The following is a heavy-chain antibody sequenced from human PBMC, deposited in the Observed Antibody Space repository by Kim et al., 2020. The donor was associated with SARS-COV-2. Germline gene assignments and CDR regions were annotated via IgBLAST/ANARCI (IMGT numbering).Heavy chain of an antibody. V-gene: IGHV3-23*01. J-gene: IGHJ4*02. CDR1: GFTFSSYG. CDR3: ARCMAVAGCYFDH. CDR2: ISDSGSAT. Sequence: GGSLRLSCAASGFTFSSYGMSWVRQAPGKGLERVSGISDSGSATYYADSVKGRFTISRDNSKNTLYLQMNSLRAEDTAVYYCARCMAVAGCYFDHWGQGALVTVSS. D-gene: IGHD6-19*01.